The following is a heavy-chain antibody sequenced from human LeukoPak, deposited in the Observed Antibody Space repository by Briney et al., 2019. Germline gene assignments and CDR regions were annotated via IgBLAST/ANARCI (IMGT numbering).Heavy chain of an antibody. CDR2: IKQDGSEK. CDR3: ARESYGGNWLDY. Sequence: PGGSLRLSCAASGFTFSSYSMSWVRQAPGKGLEWVANIKQDGSEKYYVDSVNGRFPISRDNAKNSLYLQMNSLRAEDTAVHYCARESYGGNWLDYWGQGTLVTVSS. J-gene: IGHJ4*02. V-gene: IGHV3-7*01. CDR1: GFTFSSYS. D-gene: IGHD4-23*01.